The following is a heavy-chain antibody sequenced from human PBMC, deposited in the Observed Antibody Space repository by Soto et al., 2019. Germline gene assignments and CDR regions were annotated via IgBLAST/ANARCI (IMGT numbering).Heavy chain of an antibody. CDR2: MNPNSGNT. CDR1: GYTFTSYA. J-gene: IGHJ4*02. D-gene: IGHD6-19*01. V-gene: IGHV1-8*01. Sequence: QVQLVQSGAEVKKPGASVKVSCKASGYTFTSYAINWVRQATGQGLEWMGWMNPNSGNTGYAQKFEGRVTMARNASISTGNREVSGLRFEDTGVYYWAREDGSGLYPGFEDYWGQGTLVTVSS. CDR3: AREDGSGLYPGFEDY.